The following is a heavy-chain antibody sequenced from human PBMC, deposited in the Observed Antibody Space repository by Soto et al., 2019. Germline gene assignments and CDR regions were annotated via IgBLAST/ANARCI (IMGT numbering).Heavy chain of an antibody. J-gene: IGHJ4*02. CDR2: IGTAGDT. V-gene: IGHV3-13*01. Sequence: GGSLRVSCAAAGFTFSSYDMHWVRQATGKGLEWVSAIGTAGDTYYPGSVKGRFTISRENAKNSLYLKMNSLRAGDTAVYYCARRTYGDYSFDYWGQGTLVTVSS. CDR1: GFTFSSYD. CDR3: ARRTYGDYSFDY. D-gene: IGHD4-17*01.